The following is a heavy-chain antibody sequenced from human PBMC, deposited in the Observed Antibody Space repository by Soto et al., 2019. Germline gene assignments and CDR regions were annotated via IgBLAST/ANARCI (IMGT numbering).Heavy chain of an antibody. D-gene: IGHD2-15*01. CDR2: ILSNDEE. Sequence: SGPTLVNPTETLTLTCTVSGFPLSDADVGVAWIRQPPGKALEWLAHILSNDEEVFSSSLRTRLTISKDTSRSQVVLTMSNMEPVDTATYYCARIRGYCSGGSCYFYYFAMDVWGQGTTVTVSS. J-gene: IGHJ6*02. CDR1: GFPLSDADVG. CDR3: ARIRGYCSGGSCYFYYFAMDV. V-gene: IGHV2-26*01.